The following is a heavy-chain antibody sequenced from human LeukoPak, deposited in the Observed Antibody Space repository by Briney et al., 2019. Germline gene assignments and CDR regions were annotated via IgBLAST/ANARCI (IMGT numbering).Heavy chain of an antibody. Sequence: PSETLSLTCTVSGGSISSYYWSWIRQPAGKGLEWIGRIYTSGSTNYNPSLKSRVTMSVDTSKNQFSLKLSSVTAADTAVYYCARTGYYYDSTPYDAFDIWGQGTMVTVSS. CDR3: ARTGYYYDSTPYDAFDI. CDR1: GGSISSYY. J-gene: IGHJ3*02. CDR2: IYTSGST. D-gene: IGHD3-22*01. V-gene: IGHV4-4*07.